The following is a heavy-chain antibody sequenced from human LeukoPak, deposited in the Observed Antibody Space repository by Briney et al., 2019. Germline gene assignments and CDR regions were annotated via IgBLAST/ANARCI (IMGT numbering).Heavy chain of an antibody. Sequence: PSETLSLTCAISGGSISTYYWNWIRQPPGKGLEWIGYIYYNENTNYNPSLKSRVTISVDTSENQLSLKLSSVTAADTAVYYCARHYYGGSGAFDIWGQGTMVTVS. CDR2: IYYNENT. CDR3: ARHYYGGSGAFDI. J-gene: IGHJ3*02. V-gene: IGHV4-59*01. CDR1: GGSISTYY. D-gene: IGHD4-23*01.